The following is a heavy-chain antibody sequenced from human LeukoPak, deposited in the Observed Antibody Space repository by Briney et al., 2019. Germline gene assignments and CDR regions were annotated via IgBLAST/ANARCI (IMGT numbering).Heavy chain of an antibody. J-gene: IGHJ4*02. CDR2: INPNSGGT. D-gene: IGHD3-9*01. CDR3: ARLFPNYDILTGTAIRSDY. V-gene: IGHV1-2*02. CDR1: GYTFTGYY. Sequence: AASVKVSCKASGYTFTGYYMHWVRQAPGQGLEWMGWINPNSGGTNYAQKFQGRVTMTRDTSICTAYMELSRLRSDNTAVYYCARLFPNYDILTGTAIRSDYWGQGTLVTVSS.